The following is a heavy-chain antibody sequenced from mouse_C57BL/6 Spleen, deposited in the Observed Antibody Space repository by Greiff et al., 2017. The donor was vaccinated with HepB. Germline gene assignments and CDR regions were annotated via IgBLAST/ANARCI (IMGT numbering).Heavy chain of an antibody. CDR1: GFSLSTSGMG. Sequence: QVQLKESGPGILQSSQTLSLTCSFSGFSLSTSGMGVSWIRQPSGKGLEWLAHIYWDDDKRYNPSLKSRLTISKDTSRNQVFLKITSVDTADTATYYCARRGYDYDDPYYAMDYWGQGTSVTVSS. CDR3: ARRGYDYDDPYYAMDY. D-gene: IGHD2-4*01. J-gene: IGHJ4*01. V-gene: IGHV8-12*01. CDR2: IYWDDDK.